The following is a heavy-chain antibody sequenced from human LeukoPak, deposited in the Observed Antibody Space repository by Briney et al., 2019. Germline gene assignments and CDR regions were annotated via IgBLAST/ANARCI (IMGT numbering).Heavy chain of an antibody. J-gene: IGHJ4*02. CDR3: ASSSWYGRIDY. D-gene: IGHD6-13*01. CDR2: IYYSGST. V-gene: IGHV4-59*08. CDR1: GGSISSYY. Sequence: SETLSLTCTVSGGSISSYYWSWIRQPPGKGLGWIGYIYYSGSTNYNPSLKSRVTISVDTSKNQFSLKLSSVTAADTAVYYCASSSWYGRIDYWGQGTLVTVSS.